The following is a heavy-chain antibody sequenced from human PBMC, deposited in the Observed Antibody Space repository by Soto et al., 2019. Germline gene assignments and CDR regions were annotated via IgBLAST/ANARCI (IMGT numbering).Heavy chain of an antibody. CDR3: ARGQYSSSWYQMGPFDP. J-gene: IGHJ5*02. Sequence: GGSLRLSCAASGFTFSSYDMHWVRQATGKGLEWVSAIGTAGDTYYPGSVKGRFTISRENAKNSLYLQMNSLRAGDTAVYYCARGQYSSSWYQMGPFDPWGQGTLVTVSS. D-gene: IGHD6-13*01. V-gene: IGHV3-13*01. CDR1: GFTFSSYD. CDR2: IGTAGDT.